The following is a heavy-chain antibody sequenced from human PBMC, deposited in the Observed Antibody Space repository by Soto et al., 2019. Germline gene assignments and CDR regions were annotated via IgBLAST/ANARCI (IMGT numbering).Heavy chain of an antibody. CDR2: IIPILGIA. J-gene: IGHJ6*03. Sequence: ASVKVSCKASGGTFSSYTISWVRQAPGQGLEWMGRIIPILGIANYAQKFQGRVTITADKSTSTAYMELGSLRSEDTAVYYCATGGPDDYSNSDYYYYYYMDVWGKGTTVTVSS. V-gene: IGHV1-69*02. D-gene: IGHD4-4*01. CDR3: ATGGPDDYSNSDYYYYYYMDV. CDR1: GGTFSSYT.